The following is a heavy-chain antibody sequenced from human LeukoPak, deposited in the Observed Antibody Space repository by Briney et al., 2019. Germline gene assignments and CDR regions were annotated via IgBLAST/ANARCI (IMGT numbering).Heavy chain of an antibody. J-gene: IGHJ4*02. V-gene: IGHV4-30-2*01. CDR2: IYHSGST. Sequence: PSQTLSLTCAVSGGSISSGGYSWSWIRQPPGKGLEWIGYIYHSGSTYYNPSLKSRVTISVDRSKNQFSLKLSSVTAADTAVYYCARVVAVAGTSRYFDYWGQGTLVTVSS. CDR3: ARVVAVAGTSRYFDY. CDR1: GGSISSGGYS. D-gene: IGHD6-19*01.